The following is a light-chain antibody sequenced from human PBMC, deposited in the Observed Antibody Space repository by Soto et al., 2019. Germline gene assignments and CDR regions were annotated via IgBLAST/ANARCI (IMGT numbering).Light chain of an antibody. V-gene: IGLV1-47*01. CDR2: RNN. CDR3: AAWDDSLSGYV. J-gene: IGLJ1*01. CDR1: SSNLGSNY. Sequence: QSVLTQPPSASGTPGQRVTISCSGSSSNLGSNYVYWYQQLPGTAPKLLIYRNNQRPSGVPDRFSGSKSGTSASLAISGLRSEDEADYYCAAWDDSLSGYVFGTGTKLTV.